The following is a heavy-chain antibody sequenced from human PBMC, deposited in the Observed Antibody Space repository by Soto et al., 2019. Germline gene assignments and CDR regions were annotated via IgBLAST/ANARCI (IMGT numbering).Heavy chain of an antibody. Sequence: QVQLQESGPGLVKPSQTLSLTCTVSGGSISSGDYYWSWIRQPPGKGLEWIGYIYYSGSTYYNPSLKSRVTISVDTSKNQFSLKLSSVTAADTAVYYCARDSIVLVPAATYYYYYGMDVWGQGTTVTVSS. V-gene: IGHV4-30-4*01. CDR1: GGSISSGDYY. CDR3: ARDSIVLVPAATYYYYYGMDV. J-gene: IGHJ6*02. CDR2: IYYSGST. D-gene: IGHD2-2*01.